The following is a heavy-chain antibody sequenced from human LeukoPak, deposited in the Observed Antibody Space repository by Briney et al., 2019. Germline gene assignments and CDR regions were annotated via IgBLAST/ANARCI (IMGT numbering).Heavy chain of an antibody. CDR2: IYYSGST. Sequence: SETLSLTCTVSGGSISNYYWTWIRQPPGKGLEWIGYIYYSGSTNYNPSLKSRVTISVDTSKNQFSLKLSSVTAADTAVYYCARRSTNGPPYYLECWGQGTLVTVSS. CDR1: GGSISNYY. CDR3: ARRSTNGPPYYLEC. V-gene: IGHV4-59*08. J-gene: IGHJ4*02. D-gene: IGHD1/OR15-1a*01.